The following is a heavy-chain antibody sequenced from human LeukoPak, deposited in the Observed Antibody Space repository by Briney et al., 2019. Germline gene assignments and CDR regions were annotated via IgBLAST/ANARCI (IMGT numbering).Heavy chain of an antibody. D-gene: IGHD5-12*01. CDR2: INPNSGGT. V-gene: IGHV1-2*02. J-gene: IGHJ4*02. CDR3: ARDTRALIVATMGLFDY. CDR1: GYTFTGYY. Sequence: ASVKVSCKASGYTFTGYYMHWVRQAPGQGLEWMGWINPNSGGTNYAQKFQGRVTMTRDTSISTAYMELSRLRSDDTAVYYCARDTRALIVATMGLFDYWGQGTLVTVSS.